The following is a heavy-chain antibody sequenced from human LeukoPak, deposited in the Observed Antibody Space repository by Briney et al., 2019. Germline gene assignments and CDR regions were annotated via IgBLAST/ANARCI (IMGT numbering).Heavy chain of an antibody. V-gene: IGHV3-74*01. J-gene: IGHJ4*02. D-gene: IGHD3-22*01. CDR2: IDSDGSTT. CDR3: ARSVYDSGGYYRVLDY. CDR1: GFTFSSHW. Sequence: GGSLRLSCAASGFTFSSHWMHWVRHAPGKGLVWVSRIDSDGSTTSYADSVKGRFTISRDNAKNTLFLQMNSLRAEDTAAYYCARSVYDSGGYYRVLDYWGQGTLVTVSS.